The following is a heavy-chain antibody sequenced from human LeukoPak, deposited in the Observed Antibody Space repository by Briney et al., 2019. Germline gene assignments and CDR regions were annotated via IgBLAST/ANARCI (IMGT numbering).Heavy chain of an antibody. CDR3: ARSYASGIHYMDV. CDR1: GFSLTNLA. Sequence: GRSLRLSCASSGFSLTNLAMHWVPDGPGKGREYVSALSLIGDNTFYTNSLKGRFTISRDDSKNTLYLQMDSPRTEDTAVYYCARSYASGIHYMDVWGKGSTVIVSS. CDR2: LSLIGDNT. D-gene: IGHD3-10*01. V-gene: IGHV3-64*01. J-gene: IGHJ6*03.